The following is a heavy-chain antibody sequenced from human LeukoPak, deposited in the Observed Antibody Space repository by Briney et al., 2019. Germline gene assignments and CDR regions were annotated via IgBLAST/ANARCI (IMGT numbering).Heavy chain of an antibody. CDR3: YLTMVRGVIITYNY. J-gene: IGHJ4*02. V-gene: IGHV1-18*01. D-gene: IGHD3-10*01. Sequence: GASVKVSCKASGYTFTTYGISWVRQAPGQGLEWMGWISAYNGNTNYAQKFQGRVTITADKSTSTAYMELSSLRSEDTAVYYCYLTMVRGVIITYNYWGQGTLVTVSS. CDR1: GYTFTTYG. CDR2: ISAYNGNT.